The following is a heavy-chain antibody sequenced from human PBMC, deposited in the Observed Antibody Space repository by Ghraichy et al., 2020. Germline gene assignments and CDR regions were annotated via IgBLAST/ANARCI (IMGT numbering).Heavy chain of an antibody. Sequence: GESLRLSCAASGFTFSSYWMSWVRQAPGKGLEWVANIKQDGSEKYYVDSVKGRFTISRDNAKNSLYLQMNSLRAEDTAVYYCARLAALGYYGMDVWGQGTTVTVSS. CDR1: GFTFSSYW. CDR2: IKQDGSEK. CDR3: ARLAALGYYGMDV. J-gene: IGHJ6*02. D-gene: IGHD6-6*01. V-gene: IGHV3-7*01.